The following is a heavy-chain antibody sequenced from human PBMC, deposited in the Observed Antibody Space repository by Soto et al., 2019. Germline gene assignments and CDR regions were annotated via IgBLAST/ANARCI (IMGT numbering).Heavy chain of an antibody. Sequence: PSETLSLTCTVSGGSISSYYWSWIRQPPGKGLEWIGYIYYSGSTNYNPSLKSRVTISVDTSKNQFSLKLSSVTAADTVVYYCARNTYYYGSSDYWGQGTLVTVS. V-gene: IGHV4-59*08. CDR2: IYYSGST. J-gene: IGHJ4*02. CDR3: ARNTYYYGSSDY. CDR1: GGSISSYY. D-gene: IGHD3-10*01.